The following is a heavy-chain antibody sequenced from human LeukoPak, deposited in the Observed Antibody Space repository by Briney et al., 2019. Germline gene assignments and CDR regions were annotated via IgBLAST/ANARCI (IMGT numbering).Heavy chain of an antibody. J-gene: IGHJ5*02. CDR3: ARDHCSSTSCYTTYNWFDP. CDR1: GFTFSSYS. V-gene: IGHV3-21*01. D-gene: IGHD2-2*02. Sequence: GGSLRLSCAASGFTFSSYSMNWVRQAPGKGLEWVSSISSSSSYIYYADSVKGRFTISRDNAKNSLYLQMNSLGAEDTAVYYCARDHCSSTSCYTTYNWFDPWGQGTLVTVSS. CDR2: ISSSSSYI.